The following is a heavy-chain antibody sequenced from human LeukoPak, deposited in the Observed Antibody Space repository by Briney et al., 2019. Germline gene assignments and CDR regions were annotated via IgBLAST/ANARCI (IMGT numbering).Heavy chain of an antibody. D-gene: IGHD3-9*01. CDR2: MNPNSGNT. Sequence: ASVKVSCKASGYTFTSYDINWVRQATGQGLEWMGWMNPNSGNTGYAQKFQGRVTMTRNTSISTAYMELSSLRSEDTAVYYCARGAIRYFDWSRRLYYYYYMDVWGKGTTVTVSS. CDR3: ARGAIRYFDWSRRLYYYYYMDV. V-gene: IGHV1-8*01. CDR1: GYTFTSYD. J-gene: IGHJ6*03.